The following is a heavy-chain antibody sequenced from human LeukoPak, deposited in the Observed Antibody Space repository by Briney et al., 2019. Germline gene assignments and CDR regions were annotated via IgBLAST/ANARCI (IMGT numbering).Heavy chain of an antibody. V-gene: IGHV3-53*01. J-gene: IGHJ3*02. CDR2: IYSGGSI. Sequence: GGSLRLSCAASGFTVSSNHMSCVRQAPGKGLEWVLTIYSGGSIDYADSVKGRFTISRDNSKNTMYLQMNSLRAEDTAVYYCASEFGRAVVTARLDAFDIWGQGPMVTVSS. D-gene: IGHD4-23*01. CDR3: ASEFGRAVVTARLDAFDI. CDR1: GFTVSSNH.